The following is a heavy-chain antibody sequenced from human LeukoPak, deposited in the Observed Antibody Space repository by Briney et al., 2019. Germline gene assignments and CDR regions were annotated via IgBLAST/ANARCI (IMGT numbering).Heavy chain of an antibody. Sequence: GSLRLFYAGSGFTFSSYSMNWVRQAPGKGLAWVSSISSTSSYIYYADSLKGRFTISRDNAKNSLYLQMNSLRAEDTAVYYCARDGADSSGYWDAFDIWGQGTMVTVSS. J-gene: IGHJ3*02. CDR1: GFTFSSYS. V-gene: IGHV3-21*01. CDR2: ISSTSSYI. CDR3: ARDGADSSGYWDAFDI. D-gene: IGHD3-22*01.